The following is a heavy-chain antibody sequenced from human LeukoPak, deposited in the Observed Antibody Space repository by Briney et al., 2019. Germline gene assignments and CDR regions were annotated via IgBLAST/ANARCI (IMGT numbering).Heavy chain of an antibody. CDR1: GYTFTNYG. D-gene: IGHD3-16*02. Sequence: ASVKVSCKASGYTFTNYGISWVRQAPGQGLEWMGWISAYNGNTNYAQELQGRVTMTTDTSTSTAYMELRSLRSDDTAVYYCARLTFGGVIVKDSDYWGQGTLVTVSS. V-gene: IGHV1-18*01. CDR2: ISAYNGNT. J-gene: IGHJ4*02. CDR3: ARLTFGGVIVKDSDY.